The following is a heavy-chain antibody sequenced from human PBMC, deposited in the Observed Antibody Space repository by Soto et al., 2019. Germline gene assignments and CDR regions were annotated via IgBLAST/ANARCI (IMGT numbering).Heavy chain of an antibody. V-gene: IGHV1-3*01. Sequence: QVQLVQSGAEVKKPGASVKVSCKASGYTFTSYAMHWVRQAPGQRLEWMGWINAGNGNTKYSQKFQGRVTITRDTAVSTGYMELSSLRSEDTAVYYCARYSSSWYPRREVYRGFYCWGQGTLVAVSS. J-gene: IGHJ4*02. CDR3: ARYSSSWYPRREVYRGFYC. D-gene: IGHD6-13*01. CDR2: INAGNGNT. CDR1: GYTFTSYA.